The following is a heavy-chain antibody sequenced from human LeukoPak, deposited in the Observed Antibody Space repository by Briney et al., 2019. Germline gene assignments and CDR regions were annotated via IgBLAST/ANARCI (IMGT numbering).Heavy chain of an antibody. D-gene: IGHD6-13*01. J-gene: IGHJ4*02. CDR1: GFTFNSYA. CDR3: AKDTRSIAAAVGY. V-gene: IGHV3-23*01. Sequence: GGSLSPSCAASGFTFNSYAMSWVRQAPGKGLEWVSAISRSGGSTYYADSVKGRFTISRDNSKNTLYLQINSLRAEDTAVYYCAKDTRSIAAAVGYWGQGTLVTVSS. CDR2: ISRSGGST.